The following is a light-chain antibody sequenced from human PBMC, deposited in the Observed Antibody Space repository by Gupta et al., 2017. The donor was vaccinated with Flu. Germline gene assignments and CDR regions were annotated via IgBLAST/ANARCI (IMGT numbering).Light chain of an antibody. Sequence: EIVLTQSPATVYLSLGEGATLSCGASRDVRDYIAWYQLKPGLAPRLLIYDVSRRATGIPGRFSGSGSGRHFTLTLKALEPEDFAVYSCQQDENAPQTFGQGTRVEI. CDR2: DVS. V-gene: IGKV3D-20*01. CDR1: RDVRDY. J-gene: IGKJ1*01. CDR3: QQDENAPQT.